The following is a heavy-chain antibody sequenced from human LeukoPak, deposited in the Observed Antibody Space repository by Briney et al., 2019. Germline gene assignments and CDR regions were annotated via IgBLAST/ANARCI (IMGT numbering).Heavy chain of an antibody. Sequence: SETLSLTCTVSGGSISSYYWSWSRQPPGKGLEWIGYIYYSGSTNYNPSLKSRVTISVDTSKNQFSLKLSSVTAADTAVYYCARHRRDTAMAYYFDYWGQGTLVTVSS. D-gene: IGHD5-18*01. CDR1: GGSISSYY. J-gene: IGHJ4*02. CDR3: ARHRRDTAMAYYFDY. CDR2: IYYSGST. V-gene: IGHV4-59*01.